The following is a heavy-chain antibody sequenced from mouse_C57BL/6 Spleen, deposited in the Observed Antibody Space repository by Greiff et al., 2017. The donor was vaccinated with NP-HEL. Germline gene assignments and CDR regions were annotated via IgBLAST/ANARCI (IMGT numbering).Heavy chain of an antibody. CDR2: IYPGDGDT. Sequence: VKLVESGPELVKPGASVKISCKASGYAFSSSWMNWVKQRPGKGLEWIGRIYPGDGDTNYNGKFKGKATLTADKSSSTAYMQLSSLTSEDSAVYFCARDEAYYYGSSHWYFDVWGTGTTVTVSS. CDR3: ARDEAYYYGSSHWYFDV. J-gene: IGHJ1*03. CDR1: GYAFSSSW. D-gene: IGHD1-1*01. V-gene: IGHV1-82*01.